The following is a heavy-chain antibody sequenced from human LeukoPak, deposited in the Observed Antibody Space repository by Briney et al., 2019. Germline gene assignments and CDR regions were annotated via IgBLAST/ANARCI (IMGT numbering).Heavy chain of an antibody. J-gene: IGHJ5*02. CDR3: ALIAAAGHFDP. CDR2: ISAYNGNT. CDR1: RYIFTSYV. D-gene: IGHD6-13*01. Sequence: ASVKVSCKASRYIFTSYVISSLRQAPGQGLEGMGWISAYNGNTNYAQKLQGRVTMTTDTSTSTAYMELRSLRSDDTAVYYCALIAAAGHFDPWGQGTLVTVSS. V-gene: IGHV1-18*04.